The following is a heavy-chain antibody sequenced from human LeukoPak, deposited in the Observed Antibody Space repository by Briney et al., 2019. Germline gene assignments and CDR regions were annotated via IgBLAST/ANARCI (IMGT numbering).Heavy chain of an antibody. CDR3: ARGFCSGGSCYRTFFDY. CDR2: VYYTGST. Sequence: SETLSLTCTVSGGSISSYYRSWIRQPPGKGLEWIGYVYYTGSTNYNSSLKSRVTISVDTSKNQFSLKLSSVTAADTAVYYCARGFCSGGSCYRTFFDYWGQGTLVTVSS. D-gene: IGHD2-15*01. CDR1: GGSISSYY. J-gene: IGHJ4*02. V-gene: IGHV4-59*01.